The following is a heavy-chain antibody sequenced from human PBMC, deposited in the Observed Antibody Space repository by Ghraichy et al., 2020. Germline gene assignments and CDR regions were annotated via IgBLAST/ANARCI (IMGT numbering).Heavy chain of an antibody. J-gene: IGHJ4*02. D-gene: IGHD3-10*01. CDR3: ARDRSTMVRGVIRGDYFDD. V-gene: IGHV4-39*07. Sequence: SETLSLTCTVSGGSISSSSYYWGWIRQPPGKGLEWIGSIYYSGSTSYNPSLKSRLTISVDTSKNQFSLKLISVTAADTAVYYCARDRSTMVRGVIRGDYFDDWGQGTLVTVSS. CDR2: IYYSGST. CDR1: GGSISSSSYY.